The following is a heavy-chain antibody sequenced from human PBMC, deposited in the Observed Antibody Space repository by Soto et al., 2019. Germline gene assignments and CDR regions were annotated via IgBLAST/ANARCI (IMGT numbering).Heavy chain of an antibody. V-gene: IGHV3-15*01. D-gene: IGHD6-13*01. Sequence: GGSLRLSCAASGFTFSNAWMSWVRQAPGKGLEWVGRIKSKTDGGTTDYAAPVKGRFTISRDDSKNTLYLQMNSLKTEDTAVYYCTLISLSSSWYYGFYGMDVWGQGTTVTVSS. J-gene: IGHJ6*02. CDR3: TLISLSSSWYYGFYGMDV. CDR2: IKSKTDGGTT. CDR1: GFTFSNAW.